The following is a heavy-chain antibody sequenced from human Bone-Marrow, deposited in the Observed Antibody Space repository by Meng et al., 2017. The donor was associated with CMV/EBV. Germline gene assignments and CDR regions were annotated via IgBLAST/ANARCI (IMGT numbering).Heavy chain of an antibody. J-gene: IGHJ5*02. V-gene: IGHV3-30-3*01. CDR1: GFTFSSYA. Sequence: GESLKISCAASGFTFSSYAMHWVRQAPGKGLEWVAVISYDGSKKYYADSVKGRFTISRDNSKNTLYLQMTSLRAEDTAVYYCARERQLVQYDWFDPWGQGTLVTVSS. CDR2: ISYDGSKK. D-gene: IGHD6-13*01. CDR3: ARERQLVQYDWFDP.